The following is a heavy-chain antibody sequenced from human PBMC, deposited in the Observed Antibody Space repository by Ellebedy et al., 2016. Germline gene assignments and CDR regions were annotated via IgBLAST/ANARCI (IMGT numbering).Heavy chain of an antibody. V-gene: IGHV1-3*01. J-gene: IGHJ6*02. CDR2: INAGNGNP. CDR1: GYTFTSYA. Sequence: ASVKVSCKASGYTFTSYAMHWVRQAPGQRLEWMGWINAGNGNPKYSQRFQGRVTITRDTSASTAYMELSSLRSEDTALYYCASGETILNDYYYYAMDVWGQGTTVTVSS. CDR3: ASGETILNDYYYYAMDV. D-gene: IGHD1-1*01.